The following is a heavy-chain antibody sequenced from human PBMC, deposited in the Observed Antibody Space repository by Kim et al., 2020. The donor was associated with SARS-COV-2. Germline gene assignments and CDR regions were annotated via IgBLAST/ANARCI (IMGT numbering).Heavy chain of an antibody. J-gene: IGHJ4*02. D-gene: IGHD5-18*01. CDR3: AKTRGSYGAYYFDC. Sequence: ADSVNHRYTISRDHSEDTDYLQMNSLRAEDTAIYYCAKTRGSYGAYYFDCWGQGTLVPVSS. V-gene: IGHV3-23*01.